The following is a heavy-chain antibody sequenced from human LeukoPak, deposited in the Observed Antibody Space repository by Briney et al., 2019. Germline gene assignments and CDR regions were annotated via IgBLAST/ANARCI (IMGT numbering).Heavy chain of an antibody. CDR3: TTVTAYYGSGSYYNPEDYYYYYMDV. CDR2: IKSKTDGGTT. J-gene: IGHJ6*03. V-gene: IGHV3-15*01. CDR1: GFTFSNAW. D-gene: IGHD3-10*01. Sequence: GGSLRLSCAASGFTFSNAWMSWVRQAPGKGLEWVGRIKSKTDGGTTDYAAPVKGRFTISRDDSKNTLYLQMNSLKTEDTAVYYCTTVTAYYGSGSYYNPEDYYYYYMDVWGKGTTVTISS.